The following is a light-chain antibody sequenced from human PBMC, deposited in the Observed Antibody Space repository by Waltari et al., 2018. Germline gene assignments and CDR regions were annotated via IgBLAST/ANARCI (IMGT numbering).Light chain of an antibody. Sequence: QSALTQPPSASGPPGQRVTISCSGTRSTIGTNYVYLYPHLPGTAPKLLIYNNNQWASGVTDRFSGSKSGTSASLAISGLRSEDEADYYCASWDDSLSVVVFGGGTKLTVV. CDR2: NNN. J-gene: IGLJ2*01. V-gene: IGLV1-47*01. CDR3: ASWDDSLSVVV. CDR1: RSTIGTNY.